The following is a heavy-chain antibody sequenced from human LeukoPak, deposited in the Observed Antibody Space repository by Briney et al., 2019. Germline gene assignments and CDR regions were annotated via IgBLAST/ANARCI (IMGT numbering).Heavy chain of an antibody. V-gene: IGHV3-30*04. CDR2: TSYDGSTE. CDR1: GFTFSDYA. D-gene: IGHD4-23*01. Sequence: PGGSLRLSCAASGFTFSDYAMNWVRQAPGTGLEWVALTSYDGSTEEYAASVKGRFTISRDDSKNTLYLQMKSLRAEDTAVYYCARNWGGGNFYTFDYWGQGTLVAVSS. CDR3: ARNWGGGNFYTFDY. J-gene: IGHJ4*02.